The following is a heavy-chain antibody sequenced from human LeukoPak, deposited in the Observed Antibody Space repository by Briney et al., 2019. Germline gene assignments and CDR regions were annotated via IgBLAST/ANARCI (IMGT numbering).Heavy chain of an antibody. Sequence: PSETLSLTCAVSGVSISSGGYSWSWIRQPPGKGLEWIGYIYHSGSTYYNPSLKSRVTISVDRSKNQFSLKLSSVTAADTAVYYCARGGSGWYGSWFDYWGQGTLVTVSS. CDR3: ARGGSGWYGSWFDY. CDR2: IYHSGST. D-gene: IGHD6-13*01. CDR1: GVSISSGGYS. V-gene: IGHV4-30-2*01. J-gene: IGHJ4*02.